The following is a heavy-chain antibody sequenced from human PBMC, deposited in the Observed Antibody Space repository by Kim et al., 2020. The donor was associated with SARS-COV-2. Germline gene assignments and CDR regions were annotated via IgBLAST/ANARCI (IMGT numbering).Heavy chain of an antibody. CDR1: GYTFTSYG. V-gene: IGHV1-18*01. D-gene: IGHD3-10*01. CDR3: AREQLWLRGVGWFDP. J-gene: IGHJ5*02. Sequence: ASVKVSCKASGYTFTSYGISWVRQAPGQGLEWMGWISAYNGNTNYAQKLQGRVTMTTDTSTSTAYMELRSLRSDDTAVYYCAREQLWLRGVGWFDPWGQGTLVTVSS. CDR2: ISAYNGNT.